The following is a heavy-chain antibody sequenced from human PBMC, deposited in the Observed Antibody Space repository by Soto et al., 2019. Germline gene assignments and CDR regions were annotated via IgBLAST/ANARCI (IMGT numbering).Heavy chain of an antibody. D-gene: IGHD3-10*01. V-gene: IGHV4-34*01. Sequence: SETLSLTCTVSGGSLSSGHYWSWIRQPPGKGLEWIGEINHSGSTNYNPSLKSRVTLSVDTSKNQFSLKLNSVTAADTAVYYCARAVGSSGDYFDYWGQGTLVTVSS. CDR2: INHSGST. CDR3: ARAVGSSGDYFDY. J-gene: IGHJ4*02. CDR1: GGSLSSGHY.